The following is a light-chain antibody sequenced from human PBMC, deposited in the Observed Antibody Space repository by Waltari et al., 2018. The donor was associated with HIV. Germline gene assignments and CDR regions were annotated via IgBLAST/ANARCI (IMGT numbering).Light chain of an antibody. V-gene: IGLV1-40*01. CDR1: SSNIRAASD. Sequence: QSVLTQPPSVSGAPGPRVTISCPGTSSNIRAASDVPWYQQLPGTAPKLLIYGDKNRPSGVPDRFSGSKSGTSASLAITGLQAEDEADYYCQSYDNSLSGVVFGGGTKLTVL. J-gene: IGLJ2*01. CDR3: QSYDNSLSGVV. CDR2: GDK.